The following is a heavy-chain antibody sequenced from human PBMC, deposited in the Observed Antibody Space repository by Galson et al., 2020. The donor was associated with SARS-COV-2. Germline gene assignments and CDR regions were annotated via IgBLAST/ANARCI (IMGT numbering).Heavy chain of an antibody. D-gene: IGHD3-9*01. Sequence: LVKVSCKSSGYTLTNYGISWVRQAPGQGLEWMGWISSYNGTTNYAQKFQGRVTMTTDTSTSTAHMELRSLRSDDTAVYYCARRGTYPAFDDYWGQGTLVTVSS. CDR3: ARRGTYPAFDDY. CDR2: ISSYNGTT. V-gene: IGHV1-18*01. CDR1: GYTLTNYG. J-gene: IGHJ4*02.